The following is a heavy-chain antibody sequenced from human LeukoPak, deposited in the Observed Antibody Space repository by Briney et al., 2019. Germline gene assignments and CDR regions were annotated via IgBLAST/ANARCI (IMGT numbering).Heavy chain of an antibody. Sequence: ASVKVSCKVSGYTLTELSMHWVRQAPGKGLEWMGGLDPEDGETIYAQKFQGRVTMTEDTSTDTAYMELSSLRSEDTAVYYCATAEWDMYNWFDPWGQGTLVTVSS. CDR2: LDPEDGET. V-gene: IGHV1-24*01. CDR3: ATAEWDMYNWFDP. CDR1: GYTLTELS. J-gene: IGHJ5*02. D-gene: IGHD1-26*01.